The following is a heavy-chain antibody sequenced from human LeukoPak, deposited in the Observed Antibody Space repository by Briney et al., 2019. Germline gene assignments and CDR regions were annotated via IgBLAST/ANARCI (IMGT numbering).Heavy chain of an antibody. CDR1: GFTVSSNY. J-gene: IGHJ4*02. V-gene: IGHV3-66*01. Sequence: GGSLGLSCAASGFTVSSNYMSWVRQAPGKGLEWVSVIYSGGFTHYADSVKDRFTISRDNSKNTQYLQMNSLRVEDTAVYYCARDSGYSSDDAYWGQGTLVTVSS. D-gene: IGHD5-12*01. CDR3: ARDSGYSSDDAY. CDR2: IYSGGFT.